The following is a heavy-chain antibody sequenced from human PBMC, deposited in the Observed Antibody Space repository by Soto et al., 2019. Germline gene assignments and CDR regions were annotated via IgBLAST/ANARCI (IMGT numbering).Heavy chain of an antibody. J-gene: IGHJ4*02. CDR2: ISGSGGTP. Sequence: GGSLRLSCAASGFTFSRSAMSWVRQAPGRGLEWFSTISGSGGTPYYADSVKDRFTISRDNSKNTLYLVLNSLRAEDTAVYYCAMGLAAAGPLDYWGQGTLVTVSS. CDR3: AMGLAAAGPLDY. V-gene: IGHV3-23*01. D-gene: IGHD6-13*01. CDR1: GFTFSRSA.